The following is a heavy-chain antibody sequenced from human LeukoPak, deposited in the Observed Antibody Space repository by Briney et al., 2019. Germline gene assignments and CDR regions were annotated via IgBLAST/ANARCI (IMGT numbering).Heavy chain of an antibody. V-gene: IGHV1-58*01. CDR3: AAEGGYSYGYESLDY. CDR2: IVVGSGNT. J-gene: IGHJ4*02. Sequence: ASVTVSCKASGFTFTSSAVQWVRQARGQRLEWIGWIVVGSGNTNYAQKFQERVTITRDMSTSTAYMELSSLRSEDTAVYYCAAEGGYSYGYESLDYWGQGTLVTVSS. D-gene: IGHD5-18*01. CDR1: GFTFTSSA.